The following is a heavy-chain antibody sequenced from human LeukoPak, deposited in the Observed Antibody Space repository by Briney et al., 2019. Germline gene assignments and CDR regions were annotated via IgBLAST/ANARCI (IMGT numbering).Heavy chain of an antibody. V-gene: IGHV4-59*08. Sequence: PSETLSLTCTVSGAPITRYYWSWIRQPPGKGLEWIGYIYYTGSANYNPSLKSRVTISVDTSKNQFSLKLSSVTAADTAVYYCARHWGSAYYFDYWGQGTLVTVSS. CDR2: IYYTGSA. CDR1: GAPITRYY. CDR3: ARHWGSAYYFDY. J-gene: IGHJ4*02. D-gene: IGHD7-27*01.